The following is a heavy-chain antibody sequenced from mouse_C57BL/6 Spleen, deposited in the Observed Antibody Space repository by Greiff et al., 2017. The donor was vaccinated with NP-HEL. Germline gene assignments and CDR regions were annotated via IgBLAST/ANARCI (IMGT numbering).Heavy chain of an antibody. V-gene: IGHV7-1*01. Sequence: EVMLVESGGGLVQSGRSLRLSCAPSGFTFSDFYMEWVRQAPGKGLEWIAASRNKANDYTTEYSASVKGRFIVSRDTSQSILYLQMNALRAEDTAIFYCARDERDYYGSSYLGYWGQGTTLTVSS. CDR1: GFTFSDFY. D-gene: IGHD1-1*01. CDR3: ARDERDYYGSSYLGY. CDR2: SRNKANDYTT. J-gene: IGHJ2*01.